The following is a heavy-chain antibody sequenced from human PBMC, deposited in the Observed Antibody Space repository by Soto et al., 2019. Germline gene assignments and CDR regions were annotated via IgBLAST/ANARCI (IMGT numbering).Heavy chain of an antibody. CDR2: IHHSGGT. CDR3: TKNSAYALDY. CDR1: GGSVSNNNW. V-gene: IGHV4-4*02. D-gene: IGHD5-12*01. Sequence: TSETLSLTCAVSGGSVSNNNWWSWVRQSPGKGLEWIGEIHHSGGTSYNPSLESRATLSVDKSKNEFSLRLNYVTAADTAVYYCTKNSAYALDYWGLGILVTVSS. J-gene: IGHJ4*02.